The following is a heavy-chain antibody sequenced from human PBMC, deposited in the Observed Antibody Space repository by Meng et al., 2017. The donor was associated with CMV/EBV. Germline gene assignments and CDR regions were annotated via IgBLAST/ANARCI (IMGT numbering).Heavy chain of an antibody. D-gene: IGHD3-3*01. CDR3: ARGRYDFWSGYYTGTDY. V-gene: IGHV1-18*01. Sequence: ASVKVSCKASGYTFTSYGISWVRQAPGQGLEWMGWISAYNGNTNYAQKLQGRVTMTPDTSTSTAYMELRSLRSDDTAVYYCARGRYDFWSGYYTGTDYWGQGTLVTVSS. J-gene: IGHJ4*02. CDR2: ISAYNGNT. CDR1: GYTFTSYG.